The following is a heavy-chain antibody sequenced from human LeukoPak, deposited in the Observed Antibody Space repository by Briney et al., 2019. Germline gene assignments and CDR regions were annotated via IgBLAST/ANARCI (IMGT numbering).Heavy chain of an antibody. CDR1: GFTFSSYS. D-gene: IGHD5-12*01. CDR2: ISSSSSYI. J-gene: IGHJ3*02. CDR3: ARDYSAHDRHAFDI. Sequence: GGSLRLSCAASGFTFSSYSMNWVRQAPWKGLEWVSSISSSSSYIYYADSVKGRFTISRDNAKNSLYLQMNILRAEDTAVYYCARDYSAHDRHAFDIWGQGTMVTVSS. V-gene: IGHV3-21*01.